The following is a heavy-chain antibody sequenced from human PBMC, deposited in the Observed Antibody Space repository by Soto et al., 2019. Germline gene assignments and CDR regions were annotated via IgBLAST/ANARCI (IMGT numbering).Heavy chain of an antibody. CDR3: ARDGIAYYDYIWGSSPYYNWFDP. J-gene: IGHJ5*02. CDR1: GYTFTSSY. CDR2: INPRGGST. D-gene: IGHD3-16*01. V-gene: IGHV1-46*03. Sequence: QVQLVQSGAEVKKPGAPVKVSCKASGYTFTSSYMHWVRQAPGQGLEWMGIINPRGGSTSYAQQFQGRVTMTRDTSTSTVYMELSSLRSEDTAVYYCARDGIAYYDYIWGSSPYYNWFDPWGQGTLVTVSS.